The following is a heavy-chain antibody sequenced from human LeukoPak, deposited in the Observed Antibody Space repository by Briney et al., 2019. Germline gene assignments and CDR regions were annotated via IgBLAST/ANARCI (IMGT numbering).Heavy chain of an antibody. Sequence: PGGSLRLSCAASGFTFSSYAMSWVRQAPGKGLEWVSAISGSGGSTYYADSVKGRFTISRDNSKNTLYLQMNSLRAEDTAVYYCAKDPGYNWNYGQVDYWGQGTLVTVSS. D-gene: IGHD1-7*01. V-gene: IGHV3-23*01. J-gene: IGHJ4*02. CDR3: AKDPGYNWNYGQVDY. CDR1: GFTFSSYA. CDR2: ISGSGGST.